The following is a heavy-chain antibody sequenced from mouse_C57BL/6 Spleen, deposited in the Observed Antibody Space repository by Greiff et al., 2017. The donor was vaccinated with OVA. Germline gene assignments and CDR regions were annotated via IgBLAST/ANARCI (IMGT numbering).Heavy chain of an antibody. CDR3: ARCDTTVVADY. CDR2: IYPRSGNT. CDR1: GYTFTSYG. V-gene: IGHV1-81*01. J-gene: IGHJ2*01. D-gene: IGHD1-1*01. Sequence: QVQLKQSGAELARPGASVKLSCKASGYTFTSYGISWVKQRTGQGLEWIGEIYPRSGNTYYNEKFKGKATLTADKSSSTAYMELRSLTSEDSAVYFCARCDTTVVADYWGQGTTLTVSS.